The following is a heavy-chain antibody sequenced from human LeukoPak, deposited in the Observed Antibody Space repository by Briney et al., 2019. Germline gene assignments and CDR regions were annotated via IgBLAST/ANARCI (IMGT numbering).Heavy chain of an antibody. J-gene: IGHJ5*02. CDR1: GFTFSSYG. CDR2: IGYDGSNK. CDR3: AKDKPEWYNWKNWFDP. V-gene: IGHV3-30*02. D-gene: IGHD1-20*01. Sequence: LRLSCAASGFTFSSYGMHWVRQAPGKGGEGGAFIGYDGSNKYYADSVKGRFTISRDNTKNTVYVKMNRLREEDTAVYYCAKDKPEWYNWKNWFDPWGQGTLVTVSS.